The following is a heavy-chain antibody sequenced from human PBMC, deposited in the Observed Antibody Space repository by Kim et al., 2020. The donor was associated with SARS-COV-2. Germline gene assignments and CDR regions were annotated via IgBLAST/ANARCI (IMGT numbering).Heavy chain of an antibody. CDR3: ARGGYSSSWYGVYEYFQH. V-gene: IGHV4-34*01. J-gene: IGHJ1*01. Sequence: LKSRLTISVDTSKNPFSLKLSSVTAADTAVYYCARGGYSSSWYGVYEYFQHWGQGTLVTVSS. D-gene: IGHD6-13*01.